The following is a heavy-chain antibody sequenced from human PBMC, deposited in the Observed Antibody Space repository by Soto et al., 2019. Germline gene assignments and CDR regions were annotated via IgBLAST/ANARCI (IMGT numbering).Heavy chain of an antibody. CDR2: IYYSGST. V-gene: IGHV4-59*01. D-gene: IGHD5-12*01. J-gene: IGHJ6*02. Sequence: SETLSLTCTVSGGSISSYYWSWIRQPPGKGLEWIGYIYYSGSTNYNPSLKSRVTISVDTSKNQFSLKLSSVTAADTAVYYCARDNPAPPAVATTKEYYYGMDVWGQGTTVTVSS. CDR3: ARDNPAPPAVATTKEYYYGMDV. CDR1: GGSISSYY.